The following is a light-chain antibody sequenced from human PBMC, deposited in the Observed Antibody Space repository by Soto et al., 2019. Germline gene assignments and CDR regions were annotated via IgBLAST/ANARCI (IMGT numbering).Light chain of an antibody. V-gene: IGLV2-8*01. Sequence: QSVLTQPPSASGSPGQSVTISCTGTSSDVGTYNYVSWYQQHPGKVPKLMIYEVNKRPAGVPDRFSGSKSGIMASLTVSGLQAEDEADYYCSSYAGNNNLYVFGTGTKVTVL. CDR2: EVN. J-gene: IGLJ1*01. CDR1: SSDVGTYNY. CDR3: SSYAGNNNLYV.